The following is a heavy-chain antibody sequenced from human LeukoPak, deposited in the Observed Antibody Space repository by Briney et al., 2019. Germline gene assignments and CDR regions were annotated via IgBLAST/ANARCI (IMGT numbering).Heavy chain of an antibody. V-gene: IGHV4-30-4*01. D-gene: IGHD3-10*01. CDR1: GGSISSGDYY. Sequence: SETLSPTCAVSGGSISSGDYYWSWIRQPPGKGLEWTGYIYYSGSTYYNPSLKSRVTISVDTSKNQFSLKLSSVTAADTAVYYCARMGEFYGSGSWFDPWGQGTLVTVSS. CDR2: IYYSGST. CDR3: ARMGEFYGSGSWFDP. J-gene: IGHJ5*02.